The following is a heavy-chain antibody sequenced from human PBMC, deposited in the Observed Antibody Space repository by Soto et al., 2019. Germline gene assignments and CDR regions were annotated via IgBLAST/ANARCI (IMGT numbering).Heavy chain of an antibody. V-gene: IGHV4-59*01. Sequence: QVQLQESGPGLVKPSETLSLTCTVSGGSISSYYWSWIRQPPGKGLEWIGYIYYSGSTNYNPSLKSRVTISVDTSKNQFSLKLSSVTAADTAVYYCARGGELVLFRSSYWFDPWGQGTLVTVSS. CDR1: GGSISSYY. CDR3: ARGGELVLFRSSYWFDP. D-gene: IGHD6-13*01. J-gene: IGHJ5*02. CDR2: IYYSGST.